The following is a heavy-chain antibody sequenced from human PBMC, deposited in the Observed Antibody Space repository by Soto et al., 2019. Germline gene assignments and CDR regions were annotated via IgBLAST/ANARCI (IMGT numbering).Heavy chain of an antibody. CDR1: GFTFSSYA. CDR2: ISGSGGST. Sequence: PGGSLRLSCAASGFTFSSYAMSWVRQAPGKGLEWVSDISGSGGSTYYADSVKGRFTISRDSSRNTLYLQMNSLRAEDTAVYYCARTDAFDMWGQGTMVTVSS. CDR3: ARTDAFDM. J-gene: IGHJ3*02. V-gene: IGHV3-23*01.